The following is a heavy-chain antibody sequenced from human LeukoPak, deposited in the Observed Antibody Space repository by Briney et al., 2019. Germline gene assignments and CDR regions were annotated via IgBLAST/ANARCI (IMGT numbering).Heavy chain of an antibody. CDR1: GFTFRTYG. V-gene: IGHV4-34*01. Sequence: GTLRLSCTASGFTFRTYGMTWVRQPPGKGLEWIGEINHSGSTNYNPSLKSRVTISVDTSKNQFSLKLSSVTAADMAVYYCARGRGGQYYYYYMDVWGKGTTVTVSS. CDR2: INHSGST. CDR3: ARGRGGQYYYYYMDV. J-gene: IGHJ6*03.